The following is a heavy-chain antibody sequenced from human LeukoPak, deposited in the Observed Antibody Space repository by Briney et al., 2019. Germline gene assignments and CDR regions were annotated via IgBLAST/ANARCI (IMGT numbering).Heavy chain of an antibody. J-gene: IGHJ6*03. Sequence: GGSLRLSCAASGFTFDSYVRTWVRQAPGKGPEWISAISESGGSTYYADSVKGRFTISRDNSKNTLYLEMNSLRAEDMAIYYCAKGGESYYNYYYMDVWGKGTTVSVSS. D-gene: IGHD3-16*01. CDR1: GFTFDSYV. CDR3: AKGGESYYNYYYMDV. CDR2: ISESGGST. V-gene: IGHV3-23*01.